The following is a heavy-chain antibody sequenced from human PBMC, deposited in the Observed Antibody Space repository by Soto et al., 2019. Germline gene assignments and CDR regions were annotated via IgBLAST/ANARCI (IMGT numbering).Heavy chain of an antibody. V-gene: IGHV4-34*01. Sequence: PSETLSLTCTVYGGSFSGYYWSWIRQPPGKGLEWIGEINHSGSTNYNPSLKSRVTISVDTSKNQFSLKLSSVTAADTAVYYCPTADNAVVEPGANWLDPSGQGTMPTVSS. J-gene: IGHJ5*02. CDR3: PTADNAVVEPGANWLDP. CDR2: INHSGST. CDR1: GGSFSGYY. D-gene: IGHD2-2*01.